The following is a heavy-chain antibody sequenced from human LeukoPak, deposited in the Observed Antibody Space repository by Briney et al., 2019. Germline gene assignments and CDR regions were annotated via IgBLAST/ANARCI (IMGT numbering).Heavy chain of an antibody. V-gene: IGHV3-48*03. J-gene: IGHJ4*02. CDR2: ISSSGSTI. Sequence: GGSLRLSCAASGFTFSSYEMNWVRQAPGKGLEWVSYISSSGSTINYADSVKGRFTISRDNAKNSLYLQMNSLRAEDTAVYYCARAAGYSSGWYDYWGQGTLVTVSS. CDR1: GFTFSSYE. D-gene: IGHD6-19*01. CDR3: ARAAGYSSGWYDY.